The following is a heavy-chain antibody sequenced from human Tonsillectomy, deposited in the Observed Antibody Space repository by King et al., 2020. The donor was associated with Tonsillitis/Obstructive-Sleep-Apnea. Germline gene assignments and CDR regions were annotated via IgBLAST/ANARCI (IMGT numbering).Heavy chain of an antibody. Sequence: VQLVESGGGVVQPGRSLRLSCAASGFTFSSYAMHWVRQAPGKGLEWVAVISYDGSNKYYADSVKGRFTISRDNSKNTLYLQMNSLRAEDTAVYYCAKEEGDIVVVAAALSLVYYHYGMYVWGQGTTVTVSS. CDR2: ISYDGSNK. CDR1: GFTFSSYA. J-gene: IGHJ6*02. CDR3: AKEEGDIVVVAAALSLVYYHYGMYV. D-gene: IGHD2-2*01. V-gene: IGHV3-30*18.